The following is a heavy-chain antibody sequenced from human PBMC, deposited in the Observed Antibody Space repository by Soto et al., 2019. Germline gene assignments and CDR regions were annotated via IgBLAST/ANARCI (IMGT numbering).Heavy chain of an antibody. Sequence: GGSLRLSCAASGFTFSNAWMNWVRQAPGKGLEWVGRIKSKTDGGTTDYAAPVKGRFTISRDDSKNTLYLQMNSLKTEDTAVYYCTTDGPRPAYCGGDCPSAQFDYWGQGTLVTVSS. J-gene: IGHJ4*02. CDR1: GFTFSNAW. D-gene: IGHD2-21*02. V-gene: IGHV3-15*07. CDR3: TTDGPRPAYCGGDCPSAQFDY. CDR2: IKSKTDGGTT.